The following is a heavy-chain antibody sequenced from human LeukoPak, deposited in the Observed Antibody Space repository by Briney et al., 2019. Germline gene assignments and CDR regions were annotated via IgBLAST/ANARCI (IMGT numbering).Heavy chain of an antibody. D-gene: IGHD6-13*01. CDR1: GFTFSSYA. J-gene: IGHJ4*02. CDR2: IFGSGDNT. V-gene: IGHV3-23*01. CDR3: AKRGIAEAASFDY. Sequence: GGSLRLSCAASGFTFSSYAMSWVRQAPGKGLEWVSTIFGSGDNTYYADSVKGRFTISRDSSKNTLYLQMSSLRADDTAVYYCAKRGIAEAASFDYWGQGTLVTVSS.